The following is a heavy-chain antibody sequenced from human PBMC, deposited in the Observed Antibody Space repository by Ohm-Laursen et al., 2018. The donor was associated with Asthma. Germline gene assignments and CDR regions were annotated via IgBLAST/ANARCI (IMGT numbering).Heavy chain of an antibody. D-gene: IGHD3-22*01. V-gene: IGHV3-21*04. CDR1: GYSFSLYS. Sequence: SLRLSCAASGYSFSLYSIHWIRQAPGKGLQWVASISTASTFIYYADSVKGRFTISRDNAKNSLYLQMNSLRAEDTAVYYCARYYYDSSGYYSGVLTYFDYWGQGTLVTVSS. J-gene: IGHJ4*02. CDR3: ARYYYDSSGYYSGVLTYFDY. CDR2: ISTASTFI.